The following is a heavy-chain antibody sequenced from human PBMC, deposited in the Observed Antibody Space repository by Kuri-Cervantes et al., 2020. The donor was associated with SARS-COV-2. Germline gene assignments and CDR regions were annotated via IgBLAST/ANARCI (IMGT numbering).Heavy chain of an antibody. V-gene: IGHV3-30*18. CDR1: GFTFSSYA. CDR2: ISHDGKNK. D-gene: IGHD2-21*01. CDR3: AKDRVGVQDF. Sequence: GESLKISCAASGFTFSSYAMSWVRQAPGKGLEWVAVISHDGKNKKCIASGKGRSTISRDNSQNTLYLHMKSLRSEDTAMYYCAKDRVGVQDFWGQGTLVTVSS. J-gene: IGHJ4*02.